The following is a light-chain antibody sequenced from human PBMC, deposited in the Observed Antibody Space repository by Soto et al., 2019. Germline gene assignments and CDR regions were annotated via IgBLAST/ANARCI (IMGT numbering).Light chain of an antibody. CDR3: QQYSAWPTIT. Sequence: EIVMTQSPATLSVPPGDRATLSCRASESVRSNLAWYQQKPGQAPRLLIYGASIRAADIPPRFSGSGSGTEFTLTISTLQSQDFAIYCCQQYSAWPTITFGQGTRLE. CDR2: GAS. CDR1: ESVRSN. V-gene: IGKV3-15*01. J-gene: IGKJ5*01.